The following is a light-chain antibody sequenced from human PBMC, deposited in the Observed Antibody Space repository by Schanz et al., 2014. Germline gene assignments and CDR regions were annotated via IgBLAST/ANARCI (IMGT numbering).Light chain of an antibody. J-gene: IGLJ3*02. V-gene: IGLV4-69*01. CDR3: QTWGTGIRV. Sequence: QLVLTQSPSASASLGASVKLTCTLSSGHHNYAIAWHQQQPEKGPRYLMRLHSDGSHIKGDGIPDRFSGSSSGADRYVTISNLQFEDEADYYCQTWGTGIRVFGGGTKLTVL. CDR2: LHSDGSH. CDR1: SGHHNYA.